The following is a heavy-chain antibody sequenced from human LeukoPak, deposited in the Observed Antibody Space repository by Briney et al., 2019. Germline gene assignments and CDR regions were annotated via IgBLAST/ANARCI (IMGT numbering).Heavy chain of an antibody. CDR2: IYSGGST. CDR3: ARDWTGTDWFDP. J-gene: IGHJ5*02. V-gene: IGHV3-66*02. D-gene: IGHD3/OR15-3a*01. CDR1: GFTVSSNY. Sequence: GGSLRLSCAASGFTVSSNYMSWVRQAPGKGLEWVSVIYSGGSTYYADSVKGRFTISRDNSKSTLYLQMNSLRAEDTAVYYCARDWTGTDWFDPWGQGTLVTVSS.